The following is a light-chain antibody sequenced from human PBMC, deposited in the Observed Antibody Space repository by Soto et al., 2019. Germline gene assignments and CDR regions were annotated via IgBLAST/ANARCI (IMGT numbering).Light chain of an antibody. Sequence: EIVLTQSPGTLSLSPGERVTLSCRASQSVGTNYLAWYQQKPGQAPRLVIYGTSNSATGTPDRFSGSGSGTDFTLTISRLEPEDFAVYYCQQYGTSPRMFGQGTKVDIK. J-gene: IGKJ1*01. CDR3: QQYGTSPRM. V-gene: IGKV3-20*01. CDR2: GTS. CDR1: QSVGTNY.